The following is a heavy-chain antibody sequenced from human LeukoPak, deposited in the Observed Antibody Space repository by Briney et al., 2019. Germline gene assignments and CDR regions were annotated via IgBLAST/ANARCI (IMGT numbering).Heavy chain of an antibody. CDR1: GYTFTSCY. J-gene: IGHJ2*01. CDR2: INPSGGST. D-gene: IGHD6-6*01. CDR3: ARGPVIGGHSSSSAWYFDL. V-gene: IGHV1-46*01. Sequence: ASVKVSCKASGYTFTSCYMHWVRQVPGQGLEWMGIINPSGGSTGYAQKFQGRVTMTRDTSTSTVYMELSSLRSEDTAVYYCARGPVIGGHSSSSAWYFDLWGRGTLVTVSS.